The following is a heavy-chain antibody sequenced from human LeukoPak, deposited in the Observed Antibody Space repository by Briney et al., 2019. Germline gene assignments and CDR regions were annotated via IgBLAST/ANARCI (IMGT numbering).Heavy chain of an antibody. Sequence: GGSLRLSCAASGFTFSSYSMNWVRQAPGKGPEWVSSISSSSSYIYYADSVKGRFTISRDNAKNSLYPQMNSLRAEDTAVYYCARIPVRFLDVFAAFDIWGQGTMVTVSS. CDR2: ISSSSSYI. CDR3: ARIPVRFLDVFAAFDI. J-gene: IGHJ3*02. V-gene: IGHV3-21*01. CDR1: GFTFSSYS. D-gene: IGHD3-3*01.